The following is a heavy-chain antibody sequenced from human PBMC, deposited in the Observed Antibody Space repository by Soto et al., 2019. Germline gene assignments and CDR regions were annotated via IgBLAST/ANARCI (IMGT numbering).Heavy chain of an antibody. D-gene: IGHD6-6*01. Sequence: GVSVKVSCKVSGYTLTELSMHWVRQAPGKGLEWMGGFDPEDGETIYAQKFQGRVTMTEDTSTDTAYMELSSLRSEDTAVYYCATALYSSSAGSYFDYWGQGTLVTAPQ. J-gene: IGHJ4*02. CDR1: GYTLTELS. CDR3: ATALYSSSAGSYFDY. V-gene: IGHV1-24*01. CDR2: FDPEDGET.